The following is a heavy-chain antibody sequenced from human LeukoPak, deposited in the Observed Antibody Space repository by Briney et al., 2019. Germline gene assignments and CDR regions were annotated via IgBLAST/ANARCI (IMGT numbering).Heavy chain of an antibody. CDR3: ARDFGSGSYYAFFDY. CDR1: GFIFSNYA. CDR2: ISYDGSNK. D-gene: IGHD3-10*01. J-gene: IGHJ4*02. Sequence: GRSLKLSCAASGFIFSNYALHWVRQTPGKGLEWVAVISYDGSNKYYADSVKGRFTISRDNSKNTPSLQMNSLRADDTAVYYCARDFGSGSYYAFFDYWGQGTLVTVSS. V-gene: IGHV3-30*04.